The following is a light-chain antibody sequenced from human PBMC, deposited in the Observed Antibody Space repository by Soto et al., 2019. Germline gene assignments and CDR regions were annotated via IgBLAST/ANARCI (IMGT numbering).Light chain of an antibody. CDR2: LNSDGSH. V-gene: IGLV4-69*01. Sequence: QLVLTQSPSASASLGASVKFTCTLSSGHSSYAIAWHQQQPEKGPRYLMKLNSDGSHNKGDGIPDRFSGSSSGAERYLTISSLQSEDEADYYCQTWDTGSVIFGAGTKVTVL. J-gene: IGLJ2*01. CDR1: SGHSSYA. CDR3: QTWDTGSVI.